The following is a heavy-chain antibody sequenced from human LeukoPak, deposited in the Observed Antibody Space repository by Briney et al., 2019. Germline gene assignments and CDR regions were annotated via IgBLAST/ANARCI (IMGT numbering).Heavy chain of an antibody. V-gene: IGHV1-2*06. D-gene: IGHD3-22*01. J-gene: IGHJ4*02. CDR2: INPNSGGT. Sequence: GASVTVSCKASGYTFTGYYMHWVRQAPGQGLEWMGRINPNSGGTNYAQKFQGRVTMTRDTSISTAYMELSRLRSDDTAVYYCARVEYYDSSGYYYDYWGQGTLVTVSS. CDR1: GYTFTGYY. CDR3: ARVEYYDSSGYYYDY.